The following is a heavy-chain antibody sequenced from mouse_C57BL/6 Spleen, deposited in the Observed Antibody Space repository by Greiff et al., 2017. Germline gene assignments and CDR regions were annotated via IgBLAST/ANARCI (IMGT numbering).Heavy chain of an antibody. CDR1: GYTFTSYW. CDR2: IDPSDSYT. CDR3: ARSPITTVVASGYYAMDY. J-gene: IGHJ4*01. V-gene: IGHV1-69*01. Sequence: QVHVKQPGAELVMPGASVKLSCKASGYTFTSYWLHWVKQRPGQGLEWIGEIDPSDSYTNYNQKVKGKSTLTVDKSSSTAYMQLSSLTSEDSAVYYCARSPITTVVASGYYAMDYWGQGTSVTVSS. D-gene: IGHD1-1*01.